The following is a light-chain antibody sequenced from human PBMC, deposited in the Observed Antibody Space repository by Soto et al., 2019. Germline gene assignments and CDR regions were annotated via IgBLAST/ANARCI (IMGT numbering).Light chain of an antibody. V-gene: IGLV2-14*01. CDR1: TGDVGAYNF. Sequence: QSALTQPRSVSGSPGQSVTISCTGTTGDVGAYNFVSWYQHHPGKAPKLMIYEVSNRPSGVSNRFSGSKSGNTASLTISGLQAEDEADYYCSSYTSSSTWVFGGGTKLTVL. J-gene: IGLJ3*02. CDR3: SSYTSSSTWV. CDR2: EVS.